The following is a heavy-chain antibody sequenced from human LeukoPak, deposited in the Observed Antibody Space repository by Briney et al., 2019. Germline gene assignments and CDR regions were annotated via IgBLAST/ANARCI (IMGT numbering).Heavy chain of an antibody. Sequence: GGSLRLLHASCRLTLRRLYTHGVTQAPGKGLEWVSSISGSGDNTYYADSVKDRFSISRDNSKTTVSLQMNSLRAEDTAVYYCAKGSETWGQSDAYYWGQGTLVTVSS. D-gene: IGHD3-16*01. CDR3: AKGSETWGQSDAYY. CDR2: ISGSGDNT. CDR1: RLTLRRLY. J-gene: IGHJ4*02. V-gene: IGHV3-23*01.